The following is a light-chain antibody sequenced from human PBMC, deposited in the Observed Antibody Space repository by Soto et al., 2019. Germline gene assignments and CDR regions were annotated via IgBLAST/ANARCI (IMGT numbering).Light chain of an antibody. V-gene: IGKV3-20*01. CDR3: QQFGSSPGFT. J-gene: IGKJ3*01. CDR1: QRINSRY. CDR2: GAS. Sequence: EIVLKQSPGTLSLSPGERATLSCRASQRINSRYLAWYQQKPGQAPRLLIYGASSRATGIPDRFSGSGSGTDFTLTISRLEPEDCAVYYCQQFGSSPGFTFGPGTKVDIK.